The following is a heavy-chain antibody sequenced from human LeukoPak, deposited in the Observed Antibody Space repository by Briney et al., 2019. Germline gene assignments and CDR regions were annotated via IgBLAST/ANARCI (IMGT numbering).Heavy chain of an antibody. CDR1: GFTFSSYA. D-gene: IGHD1-26*01. J-gene: IGHJ4*02. Sequence: GGSLRLSCAASGFTFSSYAMSWVRQAPGKGLEWVLAISGSGGSTYYADSVKGRFTISRDNSKNTLYLQMNSLRVEDTAVYYCAKLPSGSGTSKVLDYWGQGTLVTVSS. V-gene: IGHV3-23*01. CDR2: ISGSGGST. CDR3: AKLPSGSGTSKVLDY.